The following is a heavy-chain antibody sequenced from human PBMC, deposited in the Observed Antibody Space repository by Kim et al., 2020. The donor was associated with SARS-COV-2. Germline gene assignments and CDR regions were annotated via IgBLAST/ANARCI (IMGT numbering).Heavy chain of an antibody. CDR1: GFTFGDYA. Sequence: GGSLRLSCTASGFTFGDYAMSWFRQAPGKGLEWVGFIRSKAYGGTTEYAASVKGRFTISRDDSKSIAYLQMNSLKTEDTAVYYCTRVDEYCSGGSCYSPYDYYYYYMDVWGKGTTVTVSS. V-gene: IGHV3-49*03. CDR3: TRVDEYCSGGSCYSPYDYYYYYMDV. CDR2: IRSKAYGGTT. J-gene: IGHJ6*03. D-gene: IGHD2-15*01.